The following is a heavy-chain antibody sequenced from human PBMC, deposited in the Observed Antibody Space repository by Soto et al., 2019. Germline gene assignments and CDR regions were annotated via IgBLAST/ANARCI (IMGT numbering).Heavy chain of an antibody. CDR2: IYYSGST. D-gene: IGHD6-19*01. CDR1: GGSISSCY. Sequence: PSETLSLTCTVSGGSISSCYWSWIRQPPGKGLEWIGYIYYSGSTNYNPSLKSRVTISVDTSKNQFSLKLSSVTAADTAVYYCARGHSSGWIDAFDIWGQGTMVT. CDR3: ARGHSSGWIDAFDI. J-gene: IGHJ3*02. V-gene: IGHV4-59*01.